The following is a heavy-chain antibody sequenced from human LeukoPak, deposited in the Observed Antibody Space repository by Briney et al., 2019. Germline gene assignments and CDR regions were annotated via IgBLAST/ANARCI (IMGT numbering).Heavy chain of an antibody. Sequence: GGSLGLSCAASGFTFSSYGMHWGRQAPGKGLEGGAFIRYDGSNKYYADSVKGRFTISRDNSKNTLYLQMNSLRAEDTAVYYCAKGQNFWSGYNNWFDPWGQGTLVTVSS. CDR1: GFTFSSYG. D-gene: IGHD3-3*01. CDR2: IRYDGSNK. CDR3: AKGQNFWSGYNNWFDP. J-gene: IGHJ5*02. V-gene: IGHV3-30*02.